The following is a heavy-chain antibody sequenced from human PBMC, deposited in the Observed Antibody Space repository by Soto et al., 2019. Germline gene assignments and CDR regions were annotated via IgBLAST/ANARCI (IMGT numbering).Heavy chain of an antibody. Sequence: SETLSLTCAVSGGSFSGYYWSWIRQPPGKGLEWIGEINHSGSTNYNPSLKSRVTISVDTSKNQFSLKLSSVTAADTAVYYCARDRQWLNDYWGQGTLVTVSS. D-gene: IGHD6-19*01. V-gene: IGHV4-34*01. CDR2: INHSGST. CDR1: GGSFSGYY. CDR3: ARDRQWLNDY. J-gene: IGHJ4*02.